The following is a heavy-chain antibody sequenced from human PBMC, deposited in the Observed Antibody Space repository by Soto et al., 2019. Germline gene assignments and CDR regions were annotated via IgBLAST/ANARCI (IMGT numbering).Heavy chain of an antibody. V-gene: IGHV3-7*01. D-gene: IGHD1-1*01. J-gene: IGHJ4*02. CDR1: GFTFSNYW. Sequence: EVQLVETGGGLVQPGGSLRLSCTASGFTFSNYWMTWVRQAPGKGLEWVANIKQDGSEKYYVDSVKGRFTISRDNAKNSLYLQMNSLRAEDTAVYYCARDLTWNDFMYWGQGTLVTVSS. CDR3: ARDLTWNDFMY. CDR2: IKQDGSEK.